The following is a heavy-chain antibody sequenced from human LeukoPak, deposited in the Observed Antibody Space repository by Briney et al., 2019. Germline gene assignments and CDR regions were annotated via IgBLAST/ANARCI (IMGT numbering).Heavy chain of an antibody. CDR3: AREVGPDYDFWSGYQFDY. V-gene: IGHV4-59*12. J-gene: IGHJ4*02. D-gene: IGHD3-3*01. Sequence: KPSETLSLTCTVSGGSISSYYWSWIRQPPGKGLEWIGYIYYSGSTNYNPSLKSRVTISVDTSKNQFSLKLSSVTAADTAVYYCAREVGPDYDFWSGYQFDYWGQGTLVTVSS. CDR1: GGSISSYY. CDR2: IYYSGST.